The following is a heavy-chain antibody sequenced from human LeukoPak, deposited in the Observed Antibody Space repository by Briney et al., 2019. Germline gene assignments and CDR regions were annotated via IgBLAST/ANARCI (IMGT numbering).Heavy chain of an antibody. Sequence: PGGSLRLSCAASGFTFSSYAMSWVRQAPGKGLEWVSAISGSGGSTYYADSVKGRFTISRDNSKNTLYLQMNSLRAEDTAVYYCARGRGYCSSTSCYLPFDYWGQGTLVTVSS. D-gene: IGHD2-2*01. CDR2: ISGSGGST. V-gene: IGHV3-23*01. J-gene: IGHJ4*02. CDR1: GFTFSSYA. CDR3: ARGRGYCSSTSCYLPFDY.